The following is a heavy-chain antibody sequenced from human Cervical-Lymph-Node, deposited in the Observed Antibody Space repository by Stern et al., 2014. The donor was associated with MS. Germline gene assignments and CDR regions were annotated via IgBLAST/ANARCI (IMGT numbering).Heavy chain of an antibody. J-gene: IGHJ4*02. Sequence: EVQLVQSGATLVQPGASVRLSCAASGFTFSSYAMSWVRQAPGKGLEWVSVISDSDGSTFYADSVKGGFTISRDNSKNTLFLQMNSLRAEDTAVYYCAKVYGSGPFDYWGQGTLVTVSS. CDR1: GFTFSSYA. CDR3: AKVYGSGPFDY. D-gene: IGHD6-19*01. V-gene: IGHV3-23*04. CDR2: ISDSDGST.